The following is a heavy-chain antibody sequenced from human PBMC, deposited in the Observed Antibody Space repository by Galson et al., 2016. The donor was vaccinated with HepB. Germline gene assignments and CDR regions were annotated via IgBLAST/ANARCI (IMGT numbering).Heavy chain of an antibody. D-gene: IGHD5-12*01. CDR1: GFIFSNYA. J-gene: IGHJ4*02. Sequence: SLRLSCAASGFIFSNYAMSWVRQVPGKGLEWVSAISGSGGSTHYADSVKGRFTISRDDAKNSLYLQMNSLRVEDTAVYYCARASTWIPSLDYWGQGSLVTVSS. CDR3: ARASTWIPSLDY. V-gene: IGHV3-23*01. CDR2: ISGSGGST.